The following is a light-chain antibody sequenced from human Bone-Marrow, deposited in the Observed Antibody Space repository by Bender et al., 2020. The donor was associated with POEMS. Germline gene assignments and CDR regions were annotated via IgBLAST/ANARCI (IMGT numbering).Light chain of an antibody. V-gene: IGLV2-23*01. CDR2: EGS. Sequence: QSVLTQPPSVSGTPGQSITISCTGTSSDVGSYNLVSWYQQHPGKAPKLMIYEGSKRPSGVPDRFSGSKSGNTASLTISGLQTEDEADYHCCSYAGSNTLVFGGGTKVTVL. J-gene: IGLJ2*01. CDR1: SSDVGSYNL. CDR3: CSYAGSNTLV.